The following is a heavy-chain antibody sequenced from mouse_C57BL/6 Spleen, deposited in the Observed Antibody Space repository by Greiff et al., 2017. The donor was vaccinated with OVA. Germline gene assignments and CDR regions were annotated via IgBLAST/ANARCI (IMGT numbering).Heavy chain of an antibody. J-gene: IGHJ4*01. Sequence: EVQLQESGPGLVKPSQSLSLTCSVTGYSITSGYYWNWIRQFPGNKLEWMGYISYDGSNNYNPSLKNRISITRDTSKNQFFLKLNSVTTEDTATYYCARNYYDWGPYAMDYWGQGTSVTVSS. D-gene: IGHD2-4*01. CDR1: GYSITSGYY. V-gene: IGHV3-6*01. CDR3: ARNYYDWGPYAMDY. CDR2: ISYDGSN.